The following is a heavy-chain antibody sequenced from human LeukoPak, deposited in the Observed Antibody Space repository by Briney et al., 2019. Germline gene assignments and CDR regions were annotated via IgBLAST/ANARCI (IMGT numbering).Heavy chain of an antibody. CDR3: ARHFMVTTSFDY. V-gene: IGHV5-51*01. D-gene: IGHD4-17*01. CDR2: IYPRDSDT. Sequence: GESLKVSCQGSGYTFTSYWIAWVRQMPGKGLEWMGIIYPRDSDTRYSPSFQGQVTISADKSISTAYLQWNSLKASDTAMYYCARHFMVTTSFDYWGQGTLVTVSS. J-gene: IGHJ4*02. CDR1: GYTFTSYW.